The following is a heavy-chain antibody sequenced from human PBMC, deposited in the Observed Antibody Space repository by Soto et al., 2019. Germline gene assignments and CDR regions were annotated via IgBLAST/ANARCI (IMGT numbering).Heavy chain of an antibody. CDR2: INPSGGST. D-gene: IGHD3-22*01. Sequence: QVQLVQSGAEVKKPGASVKVSCKASGYTFTSYYMHWVRQAPGQGLEWMGIINPSGGSTSYAQKFQGRVTMARDTSTSTVYMELCSLRSEDTAVYYCARDYDSSGYPRYYFVYWGQGTLVTVSS. V-gene: IGHV1-46*03. CDR1: GYTFTSYY. CDR3: ARDYDSSGYPRYYFVY. J-gene: IGHJ4*02.